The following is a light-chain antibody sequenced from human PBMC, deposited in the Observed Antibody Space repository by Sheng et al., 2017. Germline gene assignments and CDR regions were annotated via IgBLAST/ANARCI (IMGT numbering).Light chain of an antibody. Sequence: DIQMTQSPSTLSASVGDRVTITCRASQSISSWLAWYQQKPGKAPNLLIYKASSLQSGVPSRFSGSGSGTEFTLTISSLQPDDFATYYCQHYNTYPWTFGQGTRWRSN. CDR2: KAS. CDR3: QHYNTYPWT. J-gene: IGKJ1*01. V-gene: IGKV1-5*03. CDR1: QSISSW.